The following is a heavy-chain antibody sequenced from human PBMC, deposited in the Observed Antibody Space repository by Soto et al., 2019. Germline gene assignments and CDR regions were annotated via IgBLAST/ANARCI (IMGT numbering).Heavy chain of an antibody. V-gene: IGHV1-18*01. Sequence: VAPVKVSCKSSGYTLASYGIIWVRQAHGQGLEWMGWISAYNGNTNYAQKLQGRVTMTTDTSTSTAYMELRSLRSDDTAVYYCARSAGSAVTLYYYYMDVWGKGTTVIVS. CDR3: ARSAGSAVTLYYYYMDV. CDR1: GYTLASYG. J-gene: IGHJ6*03. D-gene: IGHD4-4*01. CDR2: ISAYNGNT.